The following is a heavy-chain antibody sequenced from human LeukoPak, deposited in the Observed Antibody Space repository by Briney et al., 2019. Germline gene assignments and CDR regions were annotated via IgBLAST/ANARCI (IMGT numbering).Heavy chain of an antibody. J-gene: IGHJ4*02. D-gene: IGHD3-9*01. Sequence: GGSLRLSCAASGVTFSSYAMTWVRQAPGKGLEWVSVIYRSGGTYYADSVKGRFTISRDNSKNTLYLQMNSLRAEDTAVYYCAREELRRYFDWLSQAPGYWGQGTLVTVSS. V-gene: IGHV3-66*01. CDR1: GVTFSSYA. CDR2: IYRSGGT. CDR3: AREELRRYFDWLSQAPGY.